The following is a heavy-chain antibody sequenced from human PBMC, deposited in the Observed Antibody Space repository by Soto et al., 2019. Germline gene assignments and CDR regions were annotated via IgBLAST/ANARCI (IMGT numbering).Heavy chain of an antibody. V-gene: IGHV3-66*01. D-gene: IGHD6-19*01. J-gene: IGHJ1*01. CDR3: GRNRLSRGSTAYFQH. Sequence: EVQLVESGGGLVQPGGSLRLSCAASGFTVSSNSMSWVRQAPGKGLEWVSIIYSGGSTYYADSVKGRFTISRDDSKNTLYHHLNSLRAEDTAVHYCGRNRLSRGSTAYFQHWGQGTLVTVSS. CDR1: GFTVSSNS. CDR2: IYSGGST.